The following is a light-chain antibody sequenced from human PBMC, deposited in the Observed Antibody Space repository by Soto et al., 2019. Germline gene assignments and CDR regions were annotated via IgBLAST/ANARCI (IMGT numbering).Light chain of an antibody. V-gene: IGKV1-39*01. CDR3: QQSYSTLWT. J-gene: IGKJ1*01. Sequence: IQMTQSPSSLSASVGDRVTITCRASQSISSYLNWYQQKPGKAPKLLIYAASSLQSGVPSRFSGSGSGTDFTLTISSLQPEDFATYYCQQSYSTLWTFGQGTRWIS. CDR2: AAS. CDR1: QSISSY.